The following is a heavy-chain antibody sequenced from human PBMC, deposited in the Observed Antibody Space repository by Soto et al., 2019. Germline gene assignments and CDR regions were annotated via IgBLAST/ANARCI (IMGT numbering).Heavy chain of an antibody. D-gene: IGHD6-25*01. V-gene: IGHV4-34*01. CDR1: GGSFSAYY. Sequence: SETLSLTCEVYGGSFSAYYWTWIRQPPGEGLEWIGEINHSGSTTYNPSLKSRVTISVATSKNQVSLNLNFVTAADTAVYYCARYSSGSFDHARSLDYWSQGPLVT. CDR3: ARYSSGSFDHARSLDY. J-gene: IGHJ4*02. CDR2: INHSGST.